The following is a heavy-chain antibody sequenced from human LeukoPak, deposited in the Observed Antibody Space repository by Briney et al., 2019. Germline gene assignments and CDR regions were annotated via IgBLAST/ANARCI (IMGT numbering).Heavy chain of an antibody. CDR2: IIPIFDTA. J-gene: IGHJ3*02. CDR1: GGTFSSYA. CDR3: AGDYDILTGYYHDAFDI. Sequence: SVKVSCKASGGTFSSYAISWVRQAPGQGLEWMGRIIPIFDTANYAQKFQGRVTITTDESTSTAYMELSSLRSEDTAVYYCAGDYDILTGYYHDAFDIWGQGTMVTVSS. D-gene: IGHD3-9*01. V-gene: IGHV1-69*05.